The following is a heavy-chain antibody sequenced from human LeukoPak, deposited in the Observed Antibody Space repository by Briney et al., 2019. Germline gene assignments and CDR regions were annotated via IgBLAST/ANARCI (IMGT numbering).Heavy chain of an antibody. CDR1: GYSFTSYW. V-gene: IGHV5-51*01. D-gene: IGHD2-21*02. CDR2: IYPGDSDT. J-gene: IGHJ3*02. CDR3: ARRDRLYCGGDCYSAGDDAFDI. Sequence: GESLKISCKGSGYSFTSYWIGWVRQMPGKGLAWMGIIYPGDSDTRYSPSFQGQVTISADKSISTAYLQWSSLKASDTAMYYCARRDRLYCGGDCYSAGDDAFDIWGQGTMVTVSS.